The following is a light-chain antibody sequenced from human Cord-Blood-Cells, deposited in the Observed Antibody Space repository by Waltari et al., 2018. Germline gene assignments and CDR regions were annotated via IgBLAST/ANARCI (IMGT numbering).Light chain of an antibody. J-gene: IGKJ2*01. V-gene: IGKV1-39*01. CDR1: QSISSS. CDR2: AAS. CDR3: QQSYSTPYT. Sequence: DIQMTQSPSSLSASVCDRVTITCRASQSISSSLNLYQQKPGKAHKLLIYAASSLQSGVPSRFSGSGSGTDFTLTISSLQPEDFATYYWQQSYSTPYTFGQGTNLEIK.